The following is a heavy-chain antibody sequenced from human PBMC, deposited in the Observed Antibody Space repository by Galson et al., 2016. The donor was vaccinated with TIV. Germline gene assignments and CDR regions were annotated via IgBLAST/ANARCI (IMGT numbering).Heavy chain of an antibody. Sequence: QSGAEVKKPGESLKISCQGSGFRFTKFWIGWVRQMPGKGLEWMGIVYGLDSDVRYSPSFQGQVTISVDRSITTAYLQWSSLKASDTAIYYCARLPGYCAHGVCFGDYVYGVDVWGQVTTVTVTS. V-gene: IGHV5-51*01. J-gene: IGHJ6*02. CDR2: VYGLDSDV. D-gene: IGHD2-8*01. CDR3: ARLPGYCAHGVCFGDYVYGVDV. CDR1: GFRFTKFW.